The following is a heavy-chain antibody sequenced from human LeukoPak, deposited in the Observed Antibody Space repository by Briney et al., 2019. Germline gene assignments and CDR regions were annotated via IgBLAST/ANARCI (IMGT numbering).Heavy chain of an antibody. CDR1: GFTFNKSG. Sequence: PGGSLRLSCAASGFTFNKSGMHWVRQAPGKGLEWVAVIWYDATYKYYSDSVKGRFTISRDNAKNSLYLQMNSLRAEDTALFYCVRYGDDDTPGLNWGQGTLVTVSS. J-gene: IGHJ4*02. D-gene: IGHD4-17*01. CDR2: IWYDATYK. CDR3: VRYGDDDTPGLN. V-gene: IGHV3-33*03.